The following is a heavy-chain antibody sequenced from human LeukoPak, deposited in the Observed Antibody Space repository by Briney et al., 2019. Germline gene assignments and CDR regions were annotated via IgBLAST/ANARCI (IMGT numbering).Heavy chain of an antibody. CDR1: GGSISSGDCY. Sequence: SETLSLTCTVSGGSISSGDCYWSWIRQPPGKGLEWIGYIYYSGSTYYNPSLKSRVTISVDTSKNQFSLKLSSVTAADTAVYYCARRIGNAFDIWGQGTMVTVSS. D-gene: IGHD1-26*01. CDR2: IYYSGST. CDR3: ARRIGNAFDI. V-gene: IGHV4-30-4*08. J-gene: IGHJ3*02.